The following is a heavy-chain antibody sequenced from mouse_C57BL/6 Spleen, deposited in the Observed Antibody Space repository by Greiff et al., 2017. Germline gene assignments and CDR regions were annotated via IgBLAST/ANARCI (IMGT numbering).Heavy chain of an antibody. Sequence: VQLQQSGPGLVQPSQSLSITCTVSGFSLTSYGVHWVRQSPGKGLEWLGVIWSGGSTDYNAAFISRLSISKDNSKSQVFFKMNSLQADDTAIYYCARMDDYGGYFDVWGTGTTVTVSS. CDR1: GFSLTSYG. J-gene: IGHJ1*03. D-gene: IGHD2-4*01. V-gene: IGHV2-2*01. CDR2: IWSGGST. CDR3: ARMDDYGGYFDV.